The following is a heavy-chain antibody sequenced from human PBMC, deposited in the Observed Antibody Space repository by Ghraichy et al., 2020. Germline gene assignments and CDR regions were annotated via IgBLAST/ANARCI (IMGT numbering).Heavy chain of an antibody. CDR2: INHSGST. Sequence: SETLSLTCAVYGGSFSGYYWSWIRQPPGKGLEWIGEINHSGSTNYNPSLKSRVTISVDTSKNQFSLKLSSVTAADTAVYYCARRTALGYCSGGSCYDNGGYYYYYMDVWGKGTTVTVSS. V-gene: IGHV4-34*01. CDR3: ARRTALGYCSGGSCYDNGGYYYYYMDV. CDR1: GGSFSGYY. J-gene: IGHJ6*03. D-gene: IGHD2-15*01.